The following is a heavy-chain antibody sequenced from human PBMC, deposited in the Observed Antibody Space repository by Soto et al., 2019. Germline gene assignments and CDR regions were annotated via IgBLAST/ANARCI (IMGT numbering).Heavy chain of an antibody. CDR1: GGSFSGCY. V-gene: IGHV4-34*01. CDR3: ARGRSGSYGYFDY. D-gene: IGHD1-26*01. Sequence: KTSETLSLTCVVYGGSFSGCYWSWIRQPPGKGLEWIGEINHSGSTNYNPSLKSRVTISVDTSKNQFSLKLSSVTAADTAVYYCARGRSGSYGYFDYWGQGILVTVSS. J-gene: IGHJ4*02. CDR2: INHSGST.